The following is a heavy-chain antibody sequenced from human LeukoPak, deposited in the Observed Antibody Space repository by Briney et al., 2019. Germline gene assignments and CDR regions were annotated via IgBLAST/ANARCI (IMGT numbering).Heavy chain of an antibody. Sequence: PGGSLRLSCAASGFTFSNHSMNWVRQAPGKGLEWLANIKQDGSVKYYVDSVKGRFTISRDNAKNSLFLQMNSLRAEDTAVYYCARDVGWDSSLVTTTRSDYWGQGTLVTVSS. J-gene: IGHJ4*02. CDR3: ARDVGWDSSLVTTTRSDY. D-gene: IGHD2-21*02. CDR2: IKQDGSVK. V-gene: IGHV3-7*01. CDR1: GFTFSNHS.